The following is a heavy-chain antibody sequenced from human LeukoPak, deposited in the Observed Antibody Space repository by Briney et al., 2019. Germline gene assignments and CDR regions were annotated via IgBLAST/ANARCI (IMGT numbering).Heavy chain of an antibody. CDR2: IIPIFGTA. CDR3: ARTHNWNEERAFDI. Sequence: SVKVSCKASGGTFSSYAISWVRQAPGQGLEWMGGIIPIFGTADYAQKFQGRVTITADGSTSTAYMELSSLRSEDTAVYYCARTHNWNEERAFDIWGQGTMVTVSS. J-gene: IGHJ3*02. V-gene: IGHV1-69*13. D-gene: IGHD1-20*01. CDR1: GGTFSSYA.